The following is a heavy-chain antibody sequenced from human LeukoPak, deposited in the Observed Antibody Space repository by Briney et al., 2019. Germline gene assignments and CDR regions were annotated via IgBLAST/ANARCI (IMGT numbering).Heavy chain of an antibody. Sequence: GGSLRLSCAASELTFSSYWMSWVRQAPGKGLEWVANIKQDGSEKYYVDSVKGRFTISRDNAKNSLYLQMNSLRVEDTAMYYCARVSGPTNYYYYYMDVWGKGTTVTVSS. CDR2: IKQDGSEK. CDR3: ARVSGPTNYYYYYMDV. J-gene: IGHJ6*03. CDR1: ELTFSSYW. V-gene: IGHV3-7*01. D-gene: IGHD6-19*01.